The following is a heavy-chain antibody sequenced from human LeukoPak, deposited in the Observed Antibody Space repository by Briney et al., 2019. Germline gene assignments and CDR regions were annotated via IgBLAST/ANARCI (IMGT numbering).Heavy chain of an antibody. V-gene: IGHV3-23*01. J-gene: IGHJ2*01. CDR3: AKPRAMTTGVGRYFDL. CDR2: ISGGGENT. Sequence: QSSETLSLTCTVSGASISSGGYYWSWIRQAPGKGLEWVSAISGGGENTYYGDSVKGRFTISRDNSKNTLYLQMNSLRAEDTATYYCAKPRAMTTGVGRYFDLWGRGTLVTVSS. CDR1: GASISSGGY. D-gene: IGHD1-1*01.